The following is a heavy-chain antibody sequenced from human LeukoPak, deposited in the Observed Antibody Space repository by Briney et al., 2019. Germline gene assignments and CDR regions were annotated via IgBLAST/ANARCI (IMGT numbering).Heavy chain of an antibody. CDR3: AHNGLPP. CDR2: IYWNDDQ. D-gene: IGHD2-21*01. Sequence: SGPTLVNPTQTLTLTCTFSGVSLSTSGVGVAWIRHSPGQDLEWLVAIYWNDDQRYSPSLKSRLTITKDTSKNQVVLTMTNMDPADTATYHCAHNGLPPWGQGTLVSVSS. V-gene: IGHV2-5*01. J-gene: IGHJ5*02. CDR1: GVSLSTSGVG.